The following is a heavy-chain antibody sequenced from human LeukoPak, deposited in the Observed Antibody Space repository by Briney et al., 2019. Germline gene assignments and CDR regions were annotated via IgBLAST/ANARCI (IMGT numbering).Heavy chain of an antibody. J-gene: IGHJ4*02. CDR1: GYSFTNYW. CDR3: ARRFCSSTSCFMWDY. V-gene: IGHV5-51*01. CDR2: IYPGDSDT. Sequence: GESLKISCKGSGYSFTNYWIGWVRQMPGKGLEWMGIIYPGDSDTRYSPSFQGQVTISADKSIKTAYLQWSSLKASDTAIYYCARRFCSSTSCFMWDYWGQGTLDTVSS. D-gene: IGHD2-2*01.